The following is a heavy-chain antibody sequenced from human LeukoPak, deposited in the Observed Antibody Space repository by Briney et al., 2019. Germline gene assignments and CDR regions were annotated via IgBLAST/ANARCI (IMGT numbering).Heavy chain of an antibody. D-gene: IGHD2-21*02. J-gene: IGHJ4*02. V-gene: IGHV4-39*01. CDR3: ARQGDRYCGGDCYWGFDFDY. CDR2: IYYSGST. Sequence: PSETLSLTCTVSGGSISSSSYYSGWIRQPPGKGLEWIGSIYYSGSTYYNPSLKSRVTISVDTSKNQFSLKLSSVTAADTAVYYCARQGDRYCGGDCYWGFDFDYWGQGTLVTVSS. CDR1: GGSISSSSYY.